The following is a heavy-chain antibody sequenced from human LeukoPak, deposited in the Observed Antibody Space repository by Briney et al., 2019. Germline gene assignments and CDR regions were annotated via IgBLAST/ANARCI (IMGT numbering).Heavy chain of an antibody. Sequence: TSETLSLTCTVSGGSISSYYWSWIRQPPGKGLEWIGYIYYSGSTNYNPSLKSRVTISVDTSKNQFSLKLSSVTAADTAVYYYARQGGLRPEYYFDYWGQGTLVTVSS. CDR3: ARQGGLRPEYYFDY. J-gene: IGHJ4*02. D-gene: IGHD4-17*01. CDR2: IYYSGST. V-gene: IGHV4-59*08. CDR1: GGSISSYY.